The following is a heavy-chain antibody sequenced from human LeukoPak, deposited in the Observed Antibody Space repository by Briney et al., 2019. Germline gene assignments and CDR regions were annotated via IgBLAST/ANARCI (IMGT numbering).Heavy chain of an antibody. J-gene: IGHJ5*02. Sequence: GGSLRLSCATSGFTFSNAWMNWVRQAPGKGLEWVGRIRSNSDGGTIDYAAPVKGRFTLSRDDSKTTLYLQMNSLQTEDTAVYYCATDFYDSTWGQGILVTASS. V-gene: IGHV3-15*07. CDR3: ATDFYDST. CDR2: IRSNSDGGTI. CDR1: GFTFSNAW. D-gene: IGHD3-22*01.